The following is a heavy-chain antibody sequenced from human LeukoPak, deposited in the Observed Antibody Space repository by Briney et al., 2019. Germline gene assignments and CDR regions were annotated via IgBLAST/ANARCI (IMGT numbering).Heavy chain of an antibody. Sequence: GGSLRLSCAASGFTFSSYAMSWVRQAPGKGLEWVAVISYDGSNKYYADSVKGRFTISRDNSKNTLYLQMNSLRAEDTAVYYCARGDCTNGVCYTNYYYYYGMDVWGQGTTVTVSS. D-gene: IGHD2-8*01. CDR2: ISYDGSNK. CDR3: ARGDCTNGVCYTNYYYYYGMDV. CDR1: GFTFSSYA. J-gene: IGHJ6*02. V-gene: IGHV3-30-3*01.